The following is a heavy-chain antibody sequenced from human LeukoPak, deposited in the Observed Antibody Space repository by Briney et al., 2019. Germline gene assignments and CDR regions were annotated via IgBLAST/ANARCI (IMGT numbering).Heavy chain of an antibody. V-gene: IGHV4-59*01. CDR2: IYYSGST. J-gene: IGHJ4*02. D-gene: IGHD5-12*01. CDR1: GGSISSYY. Sequence: PSETLSLTCTVSGGSISSYYWSWIRQPPGKGLEWIGYIYYSGSTNYNPSLKSRGTISVDTSKNQFSLKLSSVTAADTAVYYCARDSAGGFPEYWGQGTLVTVSS. CDR3: ARDSAGGFPEY.